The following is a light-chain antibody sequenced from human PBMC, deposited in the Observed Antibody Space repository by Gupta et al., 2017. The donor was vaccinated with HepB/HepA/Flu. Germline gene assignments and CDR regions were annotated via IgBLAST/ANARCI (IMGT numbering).Light chain of an antibody. CDR2: GKI. Sequence: SSELTQDPAVSVALGQTVRITCQGDSLRSYYASWYQQKPGQAPVLVIYGKINRPSGIPDRFSGSSSGNTASLTITGAQAEDEADYYCNSRDSSGNHRGVVFGGGTKLTVL. CDR3: NSRDSSGNHRGVV. J-gene: IGLJ2*01. CDR1: SLRSYY. V-gene: IGLV3-19*01.